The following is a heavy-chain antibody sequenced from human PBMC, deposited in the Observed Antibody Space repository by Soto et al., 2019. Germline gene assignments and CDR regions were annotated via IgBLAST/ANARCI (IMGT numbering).Heavy chain of an antibody. D-gene: IGHD3-9*01. Sequence: GGSLRLSCAASGFTFSSYAMSWVRQAPGKGLEWVSAISGSGGSTYYADSVKGRFTISRDNSKNTLYLQMNSLRAEDTAVYYCAKLATLINYDILDWWGLNYYYYGMDVWGQGTTVTVSS. CDR2: ISGSGGST. V-gene: IGHV3-23*01. CDR1: GFTFSSYA. CDR3: AKLATLINYDILDWWGLNYYYYGMDV. J-gene: IGHJ6*02.